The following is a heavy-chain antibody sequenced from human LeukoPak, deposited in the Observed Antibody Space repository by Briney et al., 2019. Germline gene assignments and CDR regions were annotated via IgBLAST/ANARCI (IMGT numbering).Heavy chain of an antibody. CDR2: INPHNGGT. D-gene: IGHD2-15*01. CDR3: AREAASFGTSLGYMDV. V-gene: IGHV1-2*02. Sequence: ASVKLSCKASGYTFSDNYIHWVRQAPGQGLEWMGWINPHNGGTKYALKIHGRVTMTSDKSTTTVYMEVTRLRSDATAVFYCAREAASFGTSLGYMDVWGKGTTVTVSS. CDR1: GYTFSDNY. J-gene: IGHJ6*03.